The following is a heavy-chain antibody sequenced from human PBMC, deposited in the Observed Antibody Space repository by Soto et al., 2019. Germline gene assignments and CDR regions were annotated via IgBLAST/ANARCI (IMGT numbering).Heavy chain of an antibody. D-gene: IGHD1-26*01. CDR1: GFSVSDNY. CDR2: TYIGGST. CDR3: ARDRSQAGMDV. Sequence: EVQLVESGGGLVQPGGSLRLSCAASGFSVSDNYMNWVRQAPGKGLEWVSVTYIGGSTYYADSVKGRFTISRDNSKSTLSLQMNSLRDEDTAVYYCARDRSQAGMDVWGQGTTVTVSS. J-gene: IGHJ6*02. V-gene: IGHV3-66*01.